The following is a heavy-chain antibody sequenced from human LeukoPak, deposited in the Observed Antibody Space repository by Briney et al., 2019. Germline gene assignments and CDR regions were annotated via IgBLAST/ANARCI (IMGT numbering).Heavy chain of an antibody. Sequence: SETLSLTCAVYGGSFGGLYWRWIRPPAGEGRGGVGYSGSTNYKPPLKSRVPISTDTSKTHHSLTLNALTAADTAVEYCARTRRHYYGSGKNLTPWPAGLDVWGQEPTVTVS. CDR3: ARTRRHYYGSGKNLTPWPAGLDV. CDR1: GGSFGGLY. V-gene: IGHV4-59*13. J-gene: IGHJ6*02. CDR2: SGST. D-gene: IGHD3-10*01.